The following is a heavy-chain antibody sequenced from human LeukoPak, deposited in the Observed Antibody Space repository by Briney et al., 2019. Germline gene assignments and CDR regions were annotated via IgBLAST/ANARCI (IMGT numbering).Heavy chain of an antibody. CDR1: GGSISSSGYY. CDR2: IYYSGST. CDR3: ARHVLGGYCTNGVCYNSAFDI. Sequence: PSETLSLTCTVSGGSISSSGYYWGWIRQPPGKGLEWIGSIYYSGSTYYNPSLKSRVTISVDTSKNQFSLKLSSVTAADTAVYYCARHVLGGYCTNGVCYNSAFDIWGQGTMVTVSS. V-gene: IGHV4-39*01. J-gene: IGHJ3*02. D-gene: IGHD2-8*01.